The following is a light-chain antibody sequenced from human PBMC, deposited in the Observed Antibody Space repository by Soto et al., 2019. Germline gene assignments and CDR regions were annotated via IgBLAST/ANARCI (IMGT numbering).Light chain of an antibody. CDR2: DAS. CDR1: QTINSNF. Sequence: EIVLTQSPATLSLSPGERATLSCGASQTINSNFLAWYQQRRGLAPRLLIYDASSRATGIPDRFSGSGSGTDFTLTISRLEPEDFAVYYCQQYSSSPLTFGGGTRVEIK. CDR3: QQYSSSPLT. V-gene: IGKV3D-20*01. J-gene: IGKJ4*01.